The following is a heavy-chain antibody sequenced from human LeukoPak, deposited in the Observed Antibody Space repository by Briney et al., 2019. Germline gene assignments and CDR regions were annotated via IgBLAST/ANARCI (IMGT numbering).Heavy chain of an antibody. D-gene: IGHD6-19*01. V-gene: IGHV3-9*01. CDR1: GFTFDDYA. CDR3: ARVQSLAVAATVGFDY. Sequence: GGSLRLSCAASGFTFDDYAMHWVRQAPGKGLEWVSRISWNSGNIDYADSVKGRFTISRDNFKNTLYLQMNSLRAEDTAIYYCARVQSLAVAATVGFDYWGQGTLVTVSS. J-gene: IGHJ4*02. CDR2: ISWNSGNI.